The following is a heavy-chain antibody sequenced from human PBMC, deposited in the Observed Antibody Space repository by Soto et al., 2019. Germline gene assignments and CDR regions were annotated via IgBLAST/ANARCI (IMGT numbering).Heavy chain of an antibody. CDR3: ARDSLVQFDRWFDP. Sequence: QVQLVESGGGVVQPGRSLRLSCAASGFTFSSYAMHWVRQAPGKGLEWVAVISYDGSNKYYADSVKGRFTISRDNSKNTLYLQMNSLRAEDTAVYYCARDSLVQFDRWFDPWGQGTLVTVSS. CDR1: GFTFSSYA. J-gene: IGHJ5*02. V-gene: IGHV3-30-3*01. CDR2: ISYDGSNK. D-gene: IGHD3-10*01.